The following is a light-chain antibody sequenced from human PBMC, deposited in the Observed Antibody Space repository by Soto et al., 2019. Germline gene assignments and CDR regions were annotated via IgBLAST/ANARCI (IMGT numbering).Light chain of an antibody. CDR2: GAS. Sequence: EIVMTQSPATLSVSPGERATLSCRASQSVSSNLAWYQQKPAQAPRLLIYGASTRATGIPARFSGSGSGTEFTLTISSLQSEDFAVYYCQQYNNWPPTWTFDQGTKVEIK. V-gene: IGKV3-15*01. CDR1: QSVSSN. CDR3: QQYNNWPPTWT. J-gene: IGKJ1*01.